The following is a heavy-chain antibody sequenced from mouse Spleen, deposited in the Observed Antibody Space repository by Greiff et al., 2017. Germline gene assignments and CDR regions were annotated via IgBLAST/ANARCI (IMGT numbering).Heavy chain of an antibody. CDR3: ARRDYYGSRYAMDY. CDR1: GYSITSGYY. CDR2: ISYDGSN. D-gene: IGHD1-1*01. V-gene: IGHV3-6*01. J-gene: IGHJ4*01. Sequence: EVKLMESGPGLVKPSQSLSLTCSVTGYSITSGYYWNWIRQFPGNKLEWMGYISYDGSNNYNPSLKNRISITRDTSKNQFFLKLNSVTTEDTATYYCARRDYYGSRYAMDYWGQGTSVTVSS.